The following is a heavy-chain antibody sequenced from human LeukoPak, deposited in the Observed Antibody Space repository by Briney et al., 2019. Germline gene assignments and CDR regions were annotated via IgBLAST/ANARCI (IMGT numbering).Heavy chain of an antibody. CDR3: AVDSSGYYPAEDY. Sequence: GASVKVSCKASGGTFSSYAISWVRQAPGQGLEWMGGIIPIFGTANYAQKFQGRVTITADESTSTAYMELSSLRSEDTAVYYCAVDSSGYYPAEDYWGQGTLVTVSS. V-gene: IGHV1-69*13. D-gene: IGHD3-22*01. CDR1: GGTFSSYA. J-gene: IGHJ4*02. CDR2: IIPIFGTA.